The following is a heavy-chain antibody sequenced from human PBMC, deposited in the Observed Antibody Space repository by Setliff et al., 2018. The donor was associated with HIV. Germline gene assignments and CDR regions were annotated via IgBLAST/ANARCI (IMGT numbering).Heavy chain of an antibody. CDR3: ARESGVATIRKSALDY. CDR2: IKQDGSEK. D-gene: IGHD5-12*01. Sequence: ETLSLTCTVSGGSIWNYYWSWIRQPPGKGLEWVANIKQDGSEKYYVDSVKGRFTISRDNAKNSLYLQMNSLRAEDTALYYCARESGVATIRKSALDYWGQGTLVTVSS. CDR1: GGSIWNYY. V-gene: IGHV3-7*03. J-gene: IGHJ4*02.